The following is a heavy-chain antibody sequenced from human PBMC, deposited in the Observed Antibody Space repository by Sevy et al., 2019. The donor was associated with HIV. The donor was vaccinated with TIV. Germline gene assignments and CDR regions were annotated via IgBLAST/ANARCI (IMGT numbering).Heavy chain of an antibody. CDR1: GYTFTDYF. V-gene: IGHV1-2*02. J-gene: IGHJ5*02. D-gene: IGHD6-19*01. CDR2: INPKSGGT. CDR3: ARGHRITVAGNQWFDP. Sequence: ASVKVSCKASGYTFTDYFLHWVRQAPGQGLEWMEWINPKSGGTNYPQKFQGRVTMTRDTSISTAYMELIRLRSDDTAVYSCARGHRITVAGNQWFDPWGQGTLVTVSS.